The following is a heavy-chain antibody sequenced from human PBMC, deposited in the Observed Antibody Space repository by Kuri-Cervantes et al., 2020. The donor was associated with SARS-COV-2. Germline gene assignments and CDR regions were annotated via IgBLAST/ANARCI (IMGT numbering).Heavy chain of an antibody. CDR2: IIPIFGTA. CDR1: GCTFSSYA. V-gene: IGHV1-69*13. CDR3: ARGGIVLRVYAQDDTNWFDP. J-gene: IGHJ5*02. D-gene: IGHD2-8*01. Sequence: SVKVSCKASGCTFSSYAISWVRLAPGQGLEWMGGIIPIFGTANYAQKFQGRVTITADESTSTAYMELSSLRSEDSAVYYCARGGIVLRVYAQDDTNWFDPWGQGTLVTVSS.